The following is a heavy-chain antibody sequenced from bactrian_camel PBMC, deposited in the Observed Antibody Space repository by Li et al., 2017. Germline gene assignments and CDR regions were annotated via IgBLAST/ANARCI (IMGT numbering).Heavy chain of an antibody. Sequence: HVQLVESGGGSVQAGGSLRLSCAASGYTYSGYCMAWFRQAPGKEREGVAAIYTGGDRTYFADSVKGRFTISYDDAKNIIYLQMSSLTPDDTAMYYCAAGTRIIVGDYCDGITAWGQGTQVTVS. J-gene: IGHJ6*01. V-gene: IGHV3S1*01. CDR3: AAGTRIIVGDYCDGITA. CDR2: IYTGGDRT. D-gene: IGHD3*01. CDR1: GYTYSGYC.